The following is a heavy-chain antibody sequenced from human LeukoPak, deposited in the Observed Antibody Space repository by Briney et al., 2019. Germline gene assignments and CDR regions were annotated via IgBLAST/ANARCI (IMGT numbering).Heavy chain of an antibody. CDR2: IRYDGNNK. J-gene: IGHJ6*03. V-gene: IGHV3-30*02. CDR1: GFTFSSYG. CDR3: AKDSAFYYIDV. D-gene: IGHD3-10*01. Sequence: GGSLTLSCTASGFTFSSYGMHWVRQAPGKGLEWVAFIRYDGNNKYYTDSVKRRFTISRDNSKYTLYLQMNSLRAEDTAVYYCAKDSAFYYIDVWGKGTTVIISS.